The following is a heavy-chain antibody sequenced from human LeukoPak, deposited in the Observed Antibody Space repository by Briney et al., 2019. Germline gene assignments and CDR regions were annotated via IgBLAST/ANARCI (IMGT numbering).Heavy chain of an antibody. CDR2: ISSSSSTI. J-gene: IGHJ6*03. CDR1: GFTFSSYS. V-gene: IGHV3-48*04. Sequence: PGGSLRLSCAASGFTFSSYSMNWVRQAPGKGLEWVSYISSSSSTIYYADSVKGRFTISRDNAKNSLYLQMNSLRAEDTAVYYCARDGVYRDPNYYYYYMDVWGKGTTVTVSS. CDR3: ARDGVYRDPNYYYYYMDV. D-gene: IGHD2-8*01.